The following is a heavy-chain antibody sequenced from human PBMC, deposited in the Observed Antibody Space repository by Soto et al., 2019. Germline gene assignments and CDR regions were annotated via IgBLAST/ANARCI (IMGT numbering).Heavy chain of an antibody. D-gene: IGHD2-8*01. CDR3: ARDANIALMVYARTYYYYGMDV. CDR2: ISYDGSNK. V-gene: IGHV3-30-3*01. J-gene: IGHJ6*02. CDR1: GFTFSSYA. Sequence: PGGSLRLSCAASGFTFSSYAMHWVRQAPGKGLEWVAVISYDGSNKYYADSVKGRFTISRDNSKNTLYLQMNSLRAEDTAVYYCARDANIALMVYARTYYYYGMDVWGQGTTVTVSS.